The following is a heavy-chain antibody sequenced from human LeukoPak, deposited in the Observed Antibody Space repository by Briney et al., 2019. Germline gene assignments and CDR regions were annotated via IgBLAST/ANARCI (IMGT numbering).Heavy chain of an antibody. V-gene: IGHV3-74*01. J-gene: IGHJ4*02. CDR3: ARGTAATAGIDY. Sequence: GGSLRLSCAVSGFNFSTYWIHWVRQAPGKGLVWVSLINTDGRATTYGDSAKGRFTVSRDNDKNTLFLDMNSLRVEDTAVYYCARGTAATAGIDYWGQGTLVTVSS. D-gene: IGHD6-13*01. CDR1: GFNFSTYW. CDR2: INTDGRAT.